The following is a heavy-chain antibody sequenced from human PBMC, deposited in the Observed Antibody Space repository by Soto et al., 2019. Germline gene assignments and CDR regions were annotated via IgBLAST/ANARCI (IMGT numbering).Heavy chain of an antibody. CDR2: IIPIFDTA. D-gene: IGHD1-1*01. Sequence: QVQLVQSGAELRKPGSSVKVSCKASGGTFRDFTINWVRQAPGQRLEWMGGIIPIFDTANYAEKFQGRVTITAAESKSTSLMEVSSLRSADTAAYYCARNGTQKCSAYGMDVWGQGTMVTVSS. CDR3: ARNGTQKCSAYGMDV. V-gene: IGHV1-69*01. J-gene: IGHJ6*02. CDR1: GGTFRDFT.